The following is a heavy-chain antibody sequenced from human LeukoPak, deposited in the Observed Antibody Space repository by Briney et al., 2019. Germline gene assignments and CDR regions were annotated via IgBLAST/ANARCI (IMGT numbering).Heavy chain of an antibody. CDR1: GGSINSGGYY. J-gene: IGHJ4*02. Sequence: SQTLSLTCTVSGGSINSGGYYWSWIRQHPGKGLEWIGEINQSGSTNHNPSLKSRVTISVGTSKNQFSLKVSSVTAADTAVYYCARGYGSGFAYWGQGTLVTVSS. D-gene: IGHD3-10*01. CDR3: ARGYGSGFAY. V-gene: IGHV4-31*03. CDR2: INQSGST.